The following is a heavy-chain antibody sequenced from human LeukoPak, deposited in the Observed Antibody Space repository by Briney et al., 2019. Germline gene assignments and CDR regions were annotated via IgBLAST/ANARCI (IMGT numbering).Heavy chain of an antibody. CDR2: IHYGGSP. CDR3: AMWSGSGDSRRPFDY. V-gene: IGHV4-39*01. D-gene: IGHD4-17*01. CDR1: GGYISIGGYY. J-gene: IGHJ4*02. Sequence: SETLSLTCTVSGGYISIGGYYWRWIRQPPGKGLEWIGNIHYGGSPYYNPSLKSRITISDDTSKNQFSLKLYSVTAADTAVYYWAMWSGSGDSRRPFDYWGQGTLVTVSS.